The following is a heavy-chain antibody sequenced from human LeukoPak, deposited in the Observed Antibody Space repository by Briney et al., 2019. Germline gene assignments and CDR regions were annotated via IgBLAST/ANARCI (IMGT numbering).Heavy chain of an antibody. D-gene: IGHD2-2*01. CDR1: GFTFGDYA. CDR3: TREDIVVVPAASSAFDI. Sequence: GGSLRLSCTASGFTFGDYAMSWFGQAPGKGLEWVGFIRSKAYGGTTEYAASVKGRFTISRDDSKSIAYLQMNSLKTEDTAVYYCTREDIVVVPAASSAFDIWGQGTMVTGSS. V-gene: IGHV3-49*03. J-gene: IGHJ3*02. CDR2: IRSKAYGGTT.